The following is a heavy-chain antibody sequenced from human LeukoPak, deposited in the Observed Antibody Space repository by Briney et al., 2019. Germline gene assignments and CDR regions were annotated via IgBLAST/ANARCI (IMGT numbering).Heavy chain of an antibody. D-gene: IGHD5-18*01. CDR1: GFTFSSYA. CDR2: ISGSGVST. Sequence: HTGGSLRLSCAASGFTFSSYAMNWVRQAPGKGLEWVSTISGSGVSTHYADSVKGRSTISRDNSKNTVYLQMNSLRAEDTAVYYCAKRIQSAMATGYWGQGTLVTVSS. CDR3: AKRIQSAMATGY. J-gene: IGHJ4*02. V-gene: IGHV3-23*01.